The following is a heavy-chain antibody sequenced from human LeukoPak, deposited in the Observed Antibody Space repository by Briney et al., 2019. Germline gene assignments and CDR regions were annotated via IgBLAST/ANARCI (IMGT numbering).Heavy chain of an antibody. Sequence: SVKVSCKASGYTFTGYYMHWVRQAPGQGLEWMGGIIPIFGTANYAQKFQGRVTITADESTSTAYMELSSLRSEDTAVYYCARSRIAAVTSYVGLDYWGQGTLVTVSS. V-gene: IGHV1-69*13. D-gene: IGHD6-13*01. J-gene: IGHJ4*02. CDR3: ARSRIAAVTSYVGLDY. CDR2: IIPIFGTA. CDR1: GYTFTGYY.